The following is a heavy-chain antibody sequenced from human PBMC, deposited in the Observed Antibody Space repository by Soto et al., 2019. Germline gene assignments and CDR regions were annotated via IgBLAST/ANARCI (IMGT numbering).Heavy chain of an antibody. V-gene: IGHV3-33*01. CDR3: ARDLHDTSGYYSYYFDY. CDR2: IWYDGSNK. Sequence: QVQLVESGGGVVQPGRSLRLSCAVSGFTFSSYGMHWVRQAPGKGLEWVAIIWYDGSNKYYADSVKGRFTISRDNSKNTRYLQMTSLRAEDTAVYYYARDLHDTSGYYSYYFDYRGQGTLVTVSS. CDR1: GFTFSSYG. D-gene: IGHD3-22*01. J-gene: IGHJ4*02.